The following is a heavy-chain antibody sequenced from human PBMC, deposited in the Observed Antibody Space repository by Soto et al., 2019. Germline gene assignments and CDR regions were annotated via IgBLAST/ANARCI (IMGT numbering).Heavy chain of an antibody. CDR1: GGTFSSYT. D-gene: IGHD5-12*01. V-gene: IGHV1-69*02. CDR2: IIPILGIA. CDR3: ARGRDGYQDY. J-gene: IGHJ4*02. Sequence: QVQLVQSGAEVKKPGSSVKVSCKASGGTFSSYTISWVRQVPGQGLEWMGRIIPILGIANDAQKFQGRVTLPADKSTSTAYMELSSLRSEDTAVYYCARGRDGYQDYWGQGNLVTVAS.